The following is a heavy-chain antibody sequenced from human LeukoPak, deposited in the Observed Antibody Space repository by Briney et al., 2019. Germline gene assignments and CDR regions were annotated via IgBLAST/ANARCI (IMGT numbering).Heavy chain of an antibody. CDR2: IYSGST. Sequence: PSETLSLTCTVSGGSISGYYWSWIRQPPGKALEWTGYIYSGSTDYNPSLKSRVTISMDTSKNQFSLNLKSLTAADTAVYYCARYRAFDIWGQGTMVTVSS. V-gene: IGHV4-59*01. CDR1: GGSISGYY. J-gene: IGHJ3*02. CDR3: ARYRAFDI.